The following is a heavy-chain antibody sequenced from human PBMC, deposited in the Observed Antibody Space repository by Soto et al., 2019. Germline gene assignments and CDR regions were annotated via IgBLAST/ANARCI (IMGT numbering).Heavy chain of an antibody. J-gene: IGHJ4*02. V-gene: IGHV3-33*01. Sequence: PGGSLRLSCAASGFTFSSYGMHWVRQAPGKGLEWVAVIWYDGSNKYYADSVKGRFTISRDNSKNTLYLQMNSLRAEDTAVYYCERDYRPDVAVAGPFDYWGQGTMVTVSS. CDR3: ERDYRPDVAVAGPFDY. CDR1: GFTFSSYG. D-gene: IGHD6-19*01. CDR2: IWYDGSNK.